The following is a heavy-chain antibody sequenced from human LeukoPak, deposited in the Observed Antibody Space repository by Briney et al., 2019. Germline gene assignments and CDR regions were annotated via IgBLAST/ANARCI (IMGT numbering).Heavy chain of an antibody. D-gene: IGHD3-10*01. CDR3: ARRYGSGSRDSFDI. CDR1: GYSISSGYY. Sequence: KPSETLSLTCTVSGYSISSGYYWGWIRQPPGKGLEWIGSIYHSGSTYYNPSLKSRVTISVDTSKNQFSLKLSSVTAADTAVYYCARRYGSGSRDSFDIWGQGTLVTVSS. CDR2: IYHSGST. J-gene: IGHJ3*02. V-gene: IGHV4-38-2*02.